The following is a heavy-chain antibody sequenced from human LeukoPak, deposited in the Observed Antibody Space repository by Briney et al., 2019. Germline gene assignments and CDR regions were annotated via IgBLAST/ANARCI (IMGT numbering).Heavy chain of an antibody. J-gene: IGHJ4*02. CDR3: ARVRDYYDSSGYSPCDY. V-gene: IGHV1-69*05. Sequence: SVKVSCKASGGTFSSYAISWVRQAPGQGLEWMGRIIPIFGTANYAQKLQGRVTMTTDTSTSTAYMELRSLRSDDTAVYYCARVRDYYDSSGYSPCDYWGQGTLVTVSS. D-gene: IGHD3-22*01. CDR1: GGTFSSYA. CDR2: IIPIFGTA.